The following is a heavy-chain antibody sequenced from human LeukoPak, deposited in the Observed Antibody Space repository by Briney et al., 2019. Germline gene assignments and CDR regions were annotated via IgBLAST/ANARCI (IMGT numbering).Heavy chain of an antibody. Sequence: PSETLSLTCAVYGGSFSGYYWSWIRQPPGKGLEWIGEINHSGSTNYNPSLNSRVTISVDTSKNQFSLKLSSVTAADTAVYYCARRHYDFWSGQPANWFDPWGQGTLVTVSS. CDR1: GGSFSGYY. J-gene: IGHJ5*02. CDR2: INHSGST. V-gene: IGHV4-34*01. CDR3: ARRHYDFWSGQPANWFDP. D-gene: IGHD3-3*01.